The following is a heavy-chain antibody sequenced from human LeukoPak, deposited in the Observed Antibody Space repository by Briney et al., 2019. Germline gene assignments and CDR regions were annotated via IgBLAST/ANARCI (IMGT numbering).Heavy chain of an antibody. CDR3: AKVLAGYWYFDV. CDR1: GFTFNNYG. J-gene: IGHJ2*01. D-gene: IGHD6-19*01. V-gene: IGHV3-23*01. CDR2: ISGSGGST. Sequence: GGSLRLSCAASGFTFNNYGMSWVRQAPGKGLEWVSAISGSGGSTYYADSVKGRFTISRDNSKNTLYLQTNSLRAEDTALYYCAKVLAGYWYFDVWGRGTLVTVSS.